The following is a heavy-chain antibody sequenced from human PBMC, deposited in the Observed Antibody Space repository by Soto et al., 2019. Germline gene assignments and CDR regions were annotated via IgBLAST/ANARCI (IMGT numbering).Heavy chain of an antibody. Sequence: ASVKVSCKASGYTFTSYSMHWVRQAPGQRLEWMGWINAGNGNTKYSQKFQGRVTITRDTSASTAYMELSSLRSEDTAVYYCARGGYGDYYYYYGMDVWGQGTTVTVSS. D-gene: IGHD4-17*01. CDR2: INAGNGNT. V-gene: IGHV1-3*01. CDR1: GYTFTSYS. J-gene: IGHJ6*02. CDR3: ARGGYGDYYYYYGMDV.